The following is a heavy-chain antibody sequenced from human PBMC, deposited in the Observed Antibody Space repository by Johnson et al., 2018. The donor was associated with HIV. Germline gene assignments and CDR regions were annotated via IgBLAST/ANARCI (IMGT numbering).Heavy chain of an antibody. CDR3: ARDGEDSSGWDNFGAFDI. CDR1: GFTFSRYW. CDR2: IKQDGSEK. D-gene: IGHD6-19*01. J-gene: IGHJ3*02. Sequence: VHLVESGGGVVQPGGSLRLSCAASGFTFSRYWMSWVRQAPGKGLEWVANIKQDGSEKYYVDSVKGRFTISRDNAKNSLYLQMNSLRAEDTAVYYCARDGEDSSGWDNFGAFDIWGQGTMVTVSS. V-gene: IGHV3-7*01.